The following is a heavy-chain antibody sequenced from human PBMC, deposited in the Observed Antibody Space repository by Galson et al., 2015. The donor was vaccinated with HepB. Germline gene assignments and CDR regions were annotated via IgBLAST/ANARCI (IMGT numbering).Heavy chain of an antibody. CDR1: GFTFSSYS. V-gene: IGHV3-21*01. Sequence: SLRLSCAASGFTFSSYSMNWVRQAPGKGLEWVSSISSSSSYIYYADSVKGRFTISRDNAKNSLYLQMNSLRAEDTAVYYCARAYDFWSGSPDYWGQGTLVTVSS. CDR3: ARAYDFWSGSPDY. J-gene: IGHJ4*02. D-gene: IGHD3-3*01. CDR2: ISSSSSYI.